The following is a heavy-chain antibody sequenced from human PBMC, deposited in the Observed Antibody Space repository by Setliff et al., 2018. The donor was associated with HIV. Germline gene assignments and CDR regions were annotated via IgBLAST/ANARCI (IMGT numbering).Heavy chain of an antibody. CDR1: NGSISSGTFY. CDR2: IHTSGST. D-gene: IGHD2-8*01. J-gene: IGHJ4*02. V-gene: IGHV4-61*09. Sequence: SETLSLTCTVSNGSISSGTFYWNWIRQPAGKGLEWIGHIHTSGSTKYNPSLKSRVTISADTSKNQFSLNLSSVTAAGTAVYYCVTGPGGPVGRDPPNGYWGQGTLVTVSS. CDR3: VTGPGGPVGRDPPNGY.